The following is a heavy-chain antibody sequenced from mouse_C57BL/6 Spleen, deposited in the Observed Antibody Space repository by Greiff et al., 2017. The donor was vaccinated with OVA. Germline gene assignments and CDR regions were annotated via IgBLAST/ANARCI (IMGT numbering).Heavy chain of an antibody. V-gene: IGHV1-62-2*01. CDR2: FYPGSGSI. D-gene: IGHD1-1*01. J-gene: IGHJ4*01. Sequence: VQLQQSGAELVKPGASVKLSCKASGYTFTEYTIHWVKQRSGQGLEWIGWFYPGSGSIKYNEKFKDKATLTADKSSSTVYMELSSLSSEDSAVYVWARHEEAGSSYYAMDYWGEGTSVTVSS. CDR3: ARHEEAGSSYYAMDY. CDR1: GYTFTEYT.